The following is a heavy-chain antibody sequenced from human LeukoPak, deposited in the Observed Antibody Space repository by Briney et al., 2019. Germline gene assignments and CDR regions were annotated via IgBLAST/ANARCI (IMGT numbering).Heavy chain of an antibody. CDR1: GGSISSGSYY. CDR3: ARYSSSSFDY. CDR2: IYTSGST. Sequence: SETLSLTCTVSGGSISSGSYYWSWIRQPAGKGLEWIGRIYTSGSTNYNPSHKSRVTISVDTSKNQFSLKLSSVTAADTAVYYCARYSSSSFDYWGQGTLVTVSS. J-gene: IGHJ4*02. V-gene: IGHV4-61*02. D-gene: IGHD6-13*01.